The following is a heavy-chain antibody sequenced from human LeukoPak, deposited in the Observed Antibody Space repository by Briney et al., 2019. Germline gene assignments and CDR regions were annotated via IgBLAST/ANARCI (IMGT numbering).Heavy chain of an antibody. CDR2: ISYGGST. V-gene: IGHV4-59*08. CDR3: ARFGSDSYGYKYYFDY. J-gene: IGHJ4*02. D-gene: IGHD3-16*01. CDR1: GGSISSYY. Sequence: SETLSLTCTVSGGSISSYYMSWIRQSPGKGLQWIGYISYGGSTNYDSSLKNRLTMSVDTSKNQFSLKMRSVTAADTAVYYCARFGSDSYGYKYYFDYWGQGARVTVSS.